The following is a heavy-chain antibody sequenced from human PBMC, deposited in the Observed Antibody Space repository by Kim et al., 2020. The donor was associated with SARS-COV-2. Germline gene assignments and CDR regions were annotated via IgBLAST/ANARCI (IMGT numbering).Heavy chain of an antibody. CDR3: ARMGSGGRRRSIPGVVGQWLVTPYYYYSMDV. V-gene: IGHV3-74*01. Sequence: GGSLRLSRAASGFTFSSYWMHWVRQAPGKGLVWVSRINSDGSSTSYADSVKGRFTISRDNAKNTLYLQMNRLRAEDTAVYYCARMGSGGRRRSIPGVVGQWLVTPYYYYSMDVWGQGTTVTVSS. D-gene: IGHD6-19*01. J-gene: IGHJ6*02. CDR1: GFTFSSYW. CDR2: INSDGSST.